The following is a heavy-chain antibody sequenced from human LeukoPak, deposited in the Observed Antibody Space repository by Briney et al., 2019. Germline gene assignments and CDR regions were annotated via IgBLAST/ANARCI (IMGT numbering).Heavy chain of an antibody. J-gene: IGHJ4*02. V-gene: IGHV4-39*02. CDR1: GSSISSSSYY. CDR2: IYYNGGT. D-gene: IGHD6-19*01. CDR3: AREVAGTPLIDY. Sequence: SETLSLTCTVSGSSISSSSYYWGWIRQPPGKGLEWIGNIYYNGGTYYNPSLKSRVTISVDTSKNQFSLKLSSVTAADTAVYFCAREVAGTPLIDYWGQGTLVTVSS.